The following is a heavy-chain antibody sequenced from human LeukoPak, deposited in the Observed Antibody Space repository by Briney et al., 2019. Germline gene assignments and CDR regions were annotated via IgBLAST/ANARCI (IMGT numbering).Heavy chain of an antibody. CDR3: ARSRAAWKHFKYHYMDV. V-gene: IGHV1-2*02. CDR2: INPNSGGT. CDR1: GYTFTGYY. J-gene: IGHJ6*03. Sequence: ASVKVSCKASGYTFTGYYMHWVRQAPGQGLEWMGWINPNSGGTNYAQKFQGRLTLTRENSITTAYMEVSSLRSEDTAVYYCARSRAAWKHFKYHYMDVWGKGTTVTVSS. D-gene: IGHD1-1*01.